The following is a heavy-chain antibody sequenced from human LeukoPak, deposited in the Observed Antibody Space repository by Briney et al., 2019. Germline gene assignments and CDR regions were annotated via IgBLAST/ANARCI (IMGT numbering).Heavy chain of an antibody. J-gene: IGHJ6*03. CDR3: ARDLPQDTAMVTFLTRYYYYYMDV. D-gene: IGHD5-18*01. CDR1: GFTFSSYS. V-gene: IGHV3-21*01. Sequence: PGGSLRLSCAASGFTFSSYSMNWVRRAPGKGLEWVSSISSSSSYIYYADSVKGRFTISRDNAKNSLYLQMNSLRAEDTAVYYCARDLPQDTAMVTFLTRYYYYYMDVWGKGTTVTVSS. CDR2: ISSSSSYI.